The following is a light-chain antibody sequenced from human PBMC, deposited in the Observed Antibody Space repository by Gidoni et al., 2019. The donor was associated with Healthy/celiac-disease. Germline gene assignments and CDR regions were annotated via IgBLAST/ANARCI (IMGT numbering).Light chain of an antibody. CDR2: DDS. J-gene: IGLJ2*01. Sequence: SYVLTQPPSVSVAPGQTARITCGGNNIGSKSVHWYQQKPGQAPVLVVYDDSDRPSGIPDRFSGSNSGNTATLTISRVEAGDEADYYCQVWDSSSDHHVVFGGGTKLTVL. V-gene: IGLV3-21*02. CDR3: QVWDSSSDHHVV. CDR1: NIGSKS.